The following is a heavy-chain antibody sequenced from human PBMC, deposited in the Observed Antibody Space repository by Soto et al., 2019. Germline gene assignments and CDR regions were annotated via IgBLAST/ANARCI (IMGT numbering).Heavy chain of an antibody. CDR1: GYSFTSYW. CDR3: ARIITMVRGVIIYDAFDI. V-gene: IGHV5-51*01. D-gene: IGHD3-10*01. CDR2: IYPGDSDT. J-gene: IGHJ3*02. Sequence: GESLKISCKGSGYSFTSYWIGWVRQMPGKGLEWMGIIYPGDSDTRYSPSFQGQVTISADKSISTAYLQWSSLKASDTAMYYCARIITMVRGVIIYDAFDIWGQGTMVTVS.